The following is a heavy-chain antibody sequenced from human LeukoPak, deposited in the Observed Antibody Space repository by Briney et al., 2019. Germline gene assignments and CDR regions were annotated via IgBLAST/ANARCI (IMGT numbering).Heavy chain of an antibody. J-gene: IGHJ6*02. CDR3: AVHTRRQLLPSYHYGMDV. V-gene: IGHV3-53*01. Sequence: GGSLRLSGEGSALIFSGHGMNWVRKAPGKGLEWVSLLYNGGRTYHTDSVKGRFTMSRDTSKDTVFLQMNSLRAEDTAVYYCAVHTRRQLLPSYHYGMDVWGQGSTVTVSS. D-gene: IGHD6-13*01. CDR2: LYNGGRT. CDR1: ALIFSGHG.